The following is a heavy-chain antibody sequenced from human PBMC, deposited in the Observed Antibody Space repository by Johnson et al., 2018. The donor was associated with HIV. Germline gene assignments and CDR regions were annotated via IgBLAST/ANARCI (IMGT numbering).Heavy chain of an antibody. CDR1: GFTFGTYG. J-gene: IGHJ3*02. D-gene: IGHD1-26*01. Sequence: QVQLVESGGGVVQPGRSLRLSCAASGFTFGTYGMHWVRQAPGKGLEWVAVMWYDGSNKYYADSVKGRFTISRDNSKKTLYLQMNSLRAEDTAVYYCARSYSRWDDVFDIWGQGTMVTVSS. CDR2: MWYDGSNK. V-gene: IGHV3-33*08. CDR3: ARSYSRWDDVFDI.